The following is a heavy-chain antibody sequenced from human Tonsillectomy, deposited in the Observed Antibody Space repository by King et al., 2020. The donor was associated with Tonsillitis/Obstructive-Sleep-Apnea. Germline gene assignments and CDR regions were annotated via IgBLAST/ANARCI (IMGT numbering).Heavy chain of an antibody. J-gene: IGHJ4*02. V-gene: IGHV3-23*04. CDR2: ISGSGSTT. CDR3: AKSAGVTTAPIDF. CDR1: GFTFSSYS. D-gene: IGHD1-26*01. Sequence: EVQLVESGGALVQPGESLRVSCAVSGFTFSSYSMTWVRQAPGKGLEWVSGISGSGSTTYHADSVKGRFTISRDNSNNTLYLQMSSLRAEDTAIYYCAKSAGVTTAPIDFWGQGTLVTVSS.